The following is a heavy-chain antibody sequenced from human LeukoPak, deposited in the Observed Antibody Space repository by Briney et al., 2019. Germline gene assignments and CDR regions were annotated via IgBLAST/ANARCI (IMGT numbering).Heavy chain of an antibody. CDR1: AVSFFTNW. CDR2: ISYDGSNK. V-gene: IGHV3-30*18. CDR3: AKDMGSFYYYGMDV. Sequence: GGSLRLSCAASAVSFFTNWMHGGRHAPRGGLEGGAVISYDGSNKYYEDSVMGRLAISRDNSKNTLYLQMNSLRAEDTAVYYCAKDMGSFYYYGMDVWGQGTTVTVSS. J-gene: IGHJ6*02. D-gene: IGHD3-10*01.